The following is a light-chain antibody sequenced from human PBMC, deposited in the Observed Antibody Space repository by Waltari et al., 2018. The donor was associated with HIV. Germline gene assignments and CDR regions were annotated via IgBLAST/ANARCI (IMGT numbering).Light chain of an antibody. CDR3: QQYYGGPYT. CDR1: PSVLYRSNNKNY. Sequence: DTVMTQSPDSLAVSLGERATINCKSSPSVLYRSNNKNYLAWYQQKPGQPPKLLIYWASTRESGVPDRFSGSGSGTDFTLTISSLQAEDVAVYYCQQYYGGPYTFGQGTKLEIK. CDR2: WAS. V-gene: IGKV4-1*01. J-gene: IGKJ2*01.